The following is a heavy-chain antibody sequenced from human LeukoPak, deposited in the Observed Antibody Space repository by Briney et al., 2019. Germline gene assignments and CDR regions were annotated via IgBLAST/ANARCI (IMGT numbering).Heavy chain of an antibody. D-gene: IGHD3-10*01. Sequence: GRSLRLSCAASGFTFSSYAMHWVRQAPGKGLEWVAVISYDGSNKYYADSVKGRFTISRDNSKNTLYLQMNSLRAEDTAVYYCARVYGSGSYFRHFDYWGQGTLVTVSS. V-gene: IGHV3-30-3*01. J-gene: IGHJ4*02. CDR3: ARVYGSGSYFRHFDY. CDR1: GFTFSSYA. CDR2: ISYDGSNK.